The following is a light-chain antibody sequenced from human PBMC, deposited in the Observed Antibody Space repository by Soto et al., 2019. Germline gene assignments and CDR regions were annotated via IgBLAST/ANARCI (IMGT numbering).Light chain of an antibody. CDR1: QSVSSN. CDR3: QQYEKWPPSIT. J-gene: IGKJ5*01. Sequence: DILMTQSPATLSLSPGGRATLSCRASQSVSSNLAWYQQKPGQAPRLLIQRASTRATGIPARFSGGGSVTEFILTISSLQSEDFALYYCQQYEKWPPSITFGQGTRLEIK. V-gene: IGKV3-15*01. CDR2: RAS.